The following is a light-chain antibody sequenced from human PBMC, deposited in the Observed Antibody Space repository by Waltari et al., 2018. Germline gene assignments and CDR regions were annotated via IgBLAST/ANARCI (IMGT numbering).Light chain of an antibody. V-gene: IGKV4-1*01. CDR2: WES. Sequence: DIVMTQSPDSLAVSLGERATINCKSSQSILYSADNGNYLAWYQKKPGQPPRLTIFWESTRASGVPDRFSGAGSGTDFNFTISSLQAEDVAVYYCQQYYSSPLTFGPGTKVDIK. CDR1: QSILYSADNGNY. J-gene: IGKJ3*01. CDR3: QQYYSSPLT.